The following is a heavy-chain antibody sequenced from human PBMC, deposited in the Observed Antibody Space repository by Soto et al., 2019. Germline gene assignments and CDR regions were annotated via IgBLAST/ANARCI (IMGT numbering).Heavy chain of an antibody. V-gene: IGHV1-69*02. CDR3: ATSYGSGYRAFDY. Sequence: QVQLVQSGAEVKKPGSSVKVSCKASGDTFSFYTINWVRQAPGLGLEWVGRINPILSMSNYAQKFQGRVTMTAEKSTSTAYMELRSLRSEDTAMYYCATSYGSGYRAFDYWGQGALVTVSS. CDR1: GDTFSFYT. D-gene: IGHD3-10*01. CDR2: INPILSMS. J-gene: IGHJ4*02.